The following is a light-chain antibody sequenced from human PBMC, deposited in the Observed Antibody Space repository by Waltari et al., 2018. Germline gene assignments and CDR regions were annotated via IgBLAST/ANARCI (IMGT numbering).Light chain of an antibody. CDR2: EVT. CDR3: SSFTTSNTWV. V-gene: IGLV2-14*01. J-gene: IGLJ3*02. Sequence: QSALTQPASVSGSPGQSITISCTGTSSHVGGYHHVSWYQHHPGKAPKLMIFEVTDRPSGVSNRFSGSKSGNTASLTISGLQAEDEADYYCSSFTTSNTWVFGGGTKVTVL. CDR1: SSHVGGYHH.